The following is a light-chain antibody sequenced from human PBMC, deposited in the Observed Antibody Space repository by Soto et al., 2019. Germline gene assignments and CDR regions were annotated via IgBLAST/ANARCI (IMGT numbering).Light chain of an antibody. J-gene: IGKJ5*01. CDR2: AAS. V-gene: IGKV1-39*01. CDR1: QSISTH. Sequence: DIQRTQSPSPLSASVGDSVAIPCVASQSISTHLNWYQQKPGKAPRVLIYAASNLPSGIPPRFSGSGSGTDFTLTISNLKNEDFATYYCQQSYRSTITFGQGTRLEIK. CDR3: QQSYRSTIT.